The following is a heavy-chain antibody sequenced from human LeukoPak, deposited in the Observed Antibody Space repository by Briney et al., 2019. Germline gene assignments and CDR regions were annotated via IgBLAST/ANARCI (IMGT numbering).Heavy chain of an antibody. D-gene: IGHD2-15*01. CDR1: GFPFNTYV. Sequence: GGSLRLSCAASGFPFNTYVMSWVRRAPGKGLEWVSAINGGGSSTYYADSVKGRFTISRDNSKNMVYLQMNNLRADDTAAYYCAKSVVVITFRFDDWGQGALVTVSS. V-gene: IGHV3-23*01. CDR2: INGGGSST. J-gene: IGHJ4*02. CDR3: AKSVVVITFRFDD.